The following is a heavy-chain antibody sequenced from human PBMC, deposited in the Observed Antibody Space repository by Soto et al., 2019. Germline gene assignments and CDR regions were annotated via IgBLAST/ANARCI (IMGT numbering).Heavy chain of an antibody. CDR1: GFTFSSYS. D-gene: IGHD3-22*01. J-gene: IGHJ6*02. V-gene: IGHV3-23*01. CDR2: ISGSGGTT. CDR3: AQGGVGYYDSTGYYLYYYYGMDV. Sequence: EVQLLESGGGLVQPGGSLRLSCAASGFTFSSYSMIWVRQAPGKGLEWVSAISGSGGTTYYADSVKGRFTISRDNSKNTLYLQMNSLRAEGTAVYYCAQGGVGYYDSTGYYLYYYYGMDVWGQGTTVTVSS.